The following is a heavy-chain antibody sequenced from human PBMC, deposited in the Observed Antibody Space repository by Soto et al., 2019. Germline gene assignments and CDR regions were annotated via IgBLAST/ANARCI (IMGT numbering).Heavy chain of an antibody. Sequence: QVQLQESGPGLVKPSQTLSVTCTVSGDAIGNGDYYWTWIRQHPGKALEWLGNIFHSGSTYSNPSLKSRVTISLDTSKNMFSLRLTSVTAADTAVYYCAREVMYSPSRGLPIINWGQGTLVTVSS. V-gene: IGHV4-31*03. D-gene: IGHD2-21*01. CDR1: GDAIGNGDYY. CDR3: AREVMYSPSRGLPIIN. J-gene: IGHJ4*02. CDR2: IFHSGST.